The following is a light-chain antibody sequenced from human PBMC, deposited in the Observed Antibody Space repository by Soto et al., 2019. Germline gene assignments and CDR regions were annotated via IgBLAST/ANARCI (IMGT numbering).Light chain of an antibody. CDR1: SSDVGGEDF. Sequence: QSALTQPASVSGSPGQSITISCTGTSSDVGGEDFVSWYQRHPGKAPQLIIYDVSHRPSGVSNRFSGSKSGNTASLTISGLQAEDEADYFRNSYTSTTTLRGVFGTGTKVTVL. J-gene: IGLJ1*01. V-gene: IGLV2-14*03. CDR2: DVS. CDR3: NSYTSTTTLRGV.